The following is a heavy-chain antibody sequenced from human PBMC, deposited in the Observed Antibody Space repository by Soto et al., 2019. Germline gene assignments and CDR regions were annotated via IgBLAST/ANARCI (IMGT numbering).Heavy chain of an antibody. V-gene: IGHV3-30*03. CDR1: GFTFSSYL. D-gene: IGHD1-1*01. CDR3: AFNWNDIYYMDV. CDR2: ISYDGSSK. J-gene: IGHJ6*03. Sequence: GGSLRLSCGASGFTFSSYLMHWVRQAPGTGLEWVALISYDGSSKNYADSVKGRFTVSRDNSKNTLYLQMNSLRAEDTALYYCAFNWNDIYYMDVWGKGTTVTAP.